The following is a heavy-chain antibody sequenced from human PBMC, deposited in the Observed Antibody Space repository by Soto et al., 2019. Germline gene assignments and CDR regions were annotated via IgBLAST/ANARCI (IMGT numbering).Heavy chain of an antibody. CDR3: AREKRMRTNTWKELNWFDR. CDR1: GFTFSSYS. CDR2: ISSSSNTI. Sequence: PGGSLRLSCAASGFTFSSYSLNWVRQTPGRGLEWISYISSSSNTIYYADSVKGRFTISRDNAKNSVFLQMNSLRDEDTAVYYCAREKRMRTNTWKELNWFDRWGQGTLVTVSS. D-gene: IGHD1-1*01. V-gene: IGHV3-48*02. J-gene: IGHJ5*02.